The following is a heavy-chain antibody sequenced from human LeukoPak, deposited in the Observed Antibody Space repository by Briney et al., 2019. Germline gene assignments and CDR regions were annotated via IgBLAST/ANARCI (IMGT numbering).Heavy chain of an antibody. CDR2: ISYDGSNT. CDR3: AKRLGDYFDY. D-gene: IGHD3-22*01. J-gene: IGHJ4*02. V-gene: IGHV3-30*18. CDR1: GFTFSSYV. Sequence: GSLRLSCVASGFTFSSYVMHWVRQAPGKGLEWVALISYDGSNTDYADSVKGRFTISRDNSKNTLYLQMNSLRAEDTAVYYCAKRLGDYFDYWGQGTLVTVSS.